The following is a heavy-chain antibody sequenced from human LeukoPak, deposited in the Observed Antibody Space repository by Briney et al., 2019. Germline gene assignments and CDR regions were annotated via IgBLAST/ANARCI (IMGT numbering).Heavy chain of an antibody. Sequence: GGSLRLSCAASGFTFSSYGMHWVRQAPGKGLEWVAFIRYDGSYKYYADSVKGRFTISRDNSKNTLYLQMNSLRAEDTAVYYCARDVGVIAAAGIIDYWGQGTLVTVSS. CDR2: IRYDGSYK. J-gene: IGHJ4*02. V-gene: IGHV3-30*02. D-gene: IGHD6-13*01. CDR3: ARDVGVIAAAGIIDY. CDR1: GFTFSSYG.